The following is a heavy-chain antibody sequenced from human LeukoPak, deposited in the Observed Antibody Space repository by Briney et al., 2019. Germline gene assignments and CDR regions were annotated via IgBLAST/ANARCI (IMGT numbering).Heavy chain of an antibody. V-gene: IGHV1-58*01. J-gene: IGHJ5*02. CDR1: GFTFTSSA. Sequence: SVKVSCKASGFTFTSSAVQWVRQARGQRLEWIGWIVVDSGNTNYAQKFQERVTITRDMSTSTAYMELSSLRSEDTAVYYCAAVRVAAAGPPFNWFDPWGQGTLVTVSS. D-gene: IGHD6-13*01. CDR3: AAVRVAAAGPPFNWFDP. CDR2: IVVDSGNT.